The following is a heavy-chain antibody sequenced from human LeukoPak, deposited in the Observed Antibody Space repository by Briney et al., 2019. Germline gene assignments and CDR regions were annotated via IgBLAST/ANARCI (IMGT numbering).Heavy chain of an antibody. Sequence: GGSLRLSCSASGFTFSRYAMHWVRQAPGKGLEYVSGINDNGGRTHYGDSVKGRFSISRDNSKNTLYLQMSSLRADDTAVYYCVKPFSGSYYGYFDYWGQGTLVTVSS. CDR1: GFTFSRYA. CDR2: INDNGGRT. CDR3: VKPFSGSYYGYFDY. V-gene: IGHV3-64D*09. J-gene: IGHJ4*02. D-gene: IGHD1-26*01.